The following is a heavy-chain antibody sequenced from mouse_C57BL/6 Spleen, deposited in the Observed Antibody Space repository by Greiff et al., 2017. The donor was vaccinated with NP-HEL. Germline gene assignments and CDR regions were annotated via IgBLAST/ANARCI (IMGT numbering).Heavy chain of an antibody. CDR3: ARAITTVVANSYYFDY. J-gene: IGHJ2*01. Sequence: QVQLKQSGPELVKPGASVKLSCKASGYTFTSYDINWVKQRPGQGLEWIGWIYPRDGSTKYNEKFKGKATLTVDTSSSTAYMELHSLTSEDSAVYFCARAITTVVANSYYFDYWGQGTTLTVSS. V-gene: IGHV1-85*01. CDR1: GYTFTSYD. CDR2: IYPRDGST. D-gene: IGHD1-1*01.